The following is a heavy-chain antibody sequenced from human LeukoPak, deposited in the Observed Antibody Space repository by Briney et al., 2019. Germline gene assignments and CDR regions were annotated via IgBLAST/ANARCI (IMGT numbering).Heavy chain of an antibody. Sequence: GGSLRLSCAASGFTFSSYWTHWVRQAPGKGLVWVSRINNDGSSTSYADSVKGRFFISRDNAKNTLYLQLNNLTAEDMAVYYCARPGGRPAAADPSSWGQGTLVTVSS. CDR2: INNDGSST. CDR1: GFTFSSYW. D-gene: IGHD6-13*01. J-gene: IGHJ4*02. V-gene: IGHV3-74*01. CDR3: ARPGGRPAAADPSS.